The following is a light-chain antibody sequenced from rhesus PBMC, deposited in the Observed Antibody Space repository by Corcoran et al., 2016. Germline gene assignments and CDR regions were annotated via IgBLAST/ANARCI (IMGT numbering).Light chain of an antibody. J-gene: IGKJ2*01. CDR2: YAT. CDR3: QQYHSLPYI. V-gene: IGKV1-25*01. CDR1: QGISSY. Sequence: DIQMTQSPSSVSASVGDRVTIPCRASQGISSYLAWYQQKPGKAPNLLIYYATTLQNWVPSRFSGSGSWTEFTLTINSLQPEDFATYYCQQYHSLPYIFGQGTKVEI.